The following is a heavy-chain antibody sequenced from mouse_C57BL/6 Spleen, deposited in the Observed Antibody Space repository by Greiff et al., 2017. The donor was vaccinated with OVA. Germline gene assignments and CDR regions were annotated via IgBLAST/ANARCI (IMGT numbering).Heavy chain of an antibody. CDR2: INPNNGGT. J-gene: IGHJ2*01. CDR3: AREVYYGSSFSD. V-gene: IGHV1-26*01. CDR1: GYTFTDYY. Sequence: EVQLQQSGPELVKPGASVKISCKASGYTFTDYYMNWVKQSHGKSLEWIGDINPNNGGTSYNQKFKGKATLTVDKSSSTAYMELRSLTSEDSAVYYCAREVYYGSSFSDWGKGTTLTVSS. D-gene: IGHD1-1*01.